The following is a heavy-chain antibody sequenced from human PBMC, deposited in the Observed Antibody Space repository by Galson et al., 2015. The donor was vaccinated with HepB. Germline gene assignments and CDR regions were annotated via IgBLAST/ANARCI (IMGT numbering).Heavy chain of an antibody. V-gene: IGHV3-21*01. D-gene: IGHD3-3*01. CDR1: GFTFSSYS. J-gene: IGHJ4*02. CDR3: ARREFGVVNVDY. Sequence: SLRLSCAASGFTFSSYSMNWVRQAPGKGLEWVSSISSSSSYIYYADSVKGRFTISRDNAKNSLYLQMNSLRAEDTAVYYCARREFGVVNVDYWGQGTLVTVSS. CDR2: ISSSSSYI.